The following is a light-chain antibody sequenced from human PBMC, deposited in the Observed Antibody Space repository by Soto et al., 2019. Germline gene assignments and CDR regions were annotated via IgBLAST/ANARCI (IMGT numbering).Light chain of an antibody. Sequence: IQMTQSPSSLSASVGDRVTLTCRASHGISNYLNWFQHKPGKAPRRLISVASTLQSGVPSRFSGSGSGTEFTLTIRGLQPEDFATYYCLQHSAYPYTFGQGTKLEIK. V-gene: IGKV1-17*01. CDR3: LQHSAYPYT. CDR1: HGISNY. CDR2: VAS. J-gene: IGKJ2*01.